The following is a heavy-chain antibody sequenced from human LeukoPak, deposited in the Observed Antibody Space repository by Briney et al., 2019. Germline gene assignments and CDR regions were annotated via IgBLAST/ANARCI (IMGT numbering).Heavy chain of an antibody. CDR3: ARDRSGYDLYYYYYMDV. V-gene: IGHV3-7*01. CDR2: IKQDGSEK. CDR1: GFTFSSYE. Sequence: GGSLRLSCAASGFTFSSYEMNWVRQAPGKGLEWVANIKQDGSEKYYVDSVKGRFTISRDNAKNSLYLQMNSLRAEDTAVYYCARDRSGYDLYYYYYMDVWGKGTTVTVSS. J-gene: IGHJ6*03. D-gene: IGHD5-12*01.